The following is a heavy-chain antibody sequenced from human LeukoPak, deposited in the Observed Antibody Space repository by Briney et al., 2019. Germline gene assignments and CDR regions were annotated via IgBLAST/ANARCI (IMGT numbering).Heavy chain of an antibody. CDR1: GGSISSSSYY. V-gene: IGHV4-39*01. CDR3: ARITMVRGVDY. J-gene: IGHJ4*02. Sequence: PSETLSLTCTVSGGSISSSSYYWGWIRQPPGKGLEWIGSIYYSGSTYYNPSLKSRVTISVDTSKNQFSLKLSSVTAADTAVDYCARITMVRGVDYWGQGTLVTVSS. CDR2: IYYSGST. D-gene: IGHD3-10*01.